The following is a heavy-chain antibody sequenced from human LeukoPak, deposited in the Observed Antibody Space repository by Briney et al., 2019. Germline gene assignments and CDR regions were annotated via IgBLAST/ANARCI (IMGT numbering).Heavy chain of an antibody. CDR2: IKADGSEK. CDR3: ARDHLYYEILGPRFDN. CDR1: GFTFSNYL. D-gene: IGHD3-9*01. J-gene: IGHJ4*02. V-gene: IGHV3-7*01. Sequence: GGSLRLSCAASGFTFSNYLMTWVRQAPGRGLEGVADIKADGSEKYYVDSVKGRFTILRDNAKNSLYLQMNSLRADDTAVYYCARDHLYYEILGPRFDNWGQGTRVTVSS.